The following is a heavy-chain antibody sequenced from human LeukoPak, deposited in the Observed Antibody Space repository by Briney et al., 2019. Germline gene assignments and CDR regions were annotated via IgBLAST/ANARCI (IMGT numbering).Heavy chain of an antibody. CDR3: TRATDGSSLDN. J-gene: IGHJ4*02. Sequence: AASVKVSCKASGYTFTSYCISWVRQAPGQGLEWMGWISAYNGNTNYAQKLQGRVTMTTDTSTSTAYMELRSLRSDDTAVYYCTRATDGSSLDNWGQGTLVTVSS. CDR1: GYTFTSYC. D-gene: IGHD6-6*01. CDR2: ISAYNGNT. V-gene: IGHV1-18*01.